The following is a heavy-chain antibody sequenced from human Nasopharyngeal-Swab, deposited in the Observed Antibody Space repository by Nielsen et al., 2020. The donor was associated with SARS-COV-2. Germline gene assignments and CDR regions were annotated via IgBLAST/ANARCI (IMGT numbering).Heavy chain of an antibody. CDR1: GGSISSYY. V-gene: IGHV4-4*07. CDR3: ARGLPLSYDSSGAMDY. Sequence: SETLSLTCTVSGGSISSYYWRWLRQPAGKGLEWIGRIYTSGSTNYNPSLKSRVTMSVDTSKNQFSLKLSSVTAADTAVYYCARGLPLSYDSSGAMDYWGQGTLVTVSS. J-gene: IGHJ4*02. CDR2: IYTSGST. D-gene: IGHD3-22*01.